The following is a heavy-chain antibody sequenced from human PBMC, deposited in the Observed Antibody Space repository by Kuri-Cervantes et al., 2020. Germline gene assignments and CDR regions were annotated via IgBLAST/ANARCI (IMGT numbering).Heavy chain of an antibody. Sequence: SETLSLTCIVSGYSITNTFYWGWIRQPPGKGLEWIGEINHSGSSNYNPSLKSRVTISVDTSKNQFSLKLSSVTAADTAVYYCARGFEDSDGYYLTAYYYYYMDVWGKGATVTVSS. CDR2: INHSGSS. V-gene: IGHV4-38-2*02. CDR3: ARGFEDSDGYYLTAYYYYYMDV. J-gene: IGHJ6*03. CDR1: GYSITNTFY. D-gene: IGHD3-22*01.